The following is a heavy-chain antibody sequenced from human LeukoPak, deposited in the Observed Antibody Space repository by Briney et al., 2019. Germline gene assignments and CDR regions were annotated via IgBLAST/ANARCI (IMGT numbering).Heavy chain of an antibody. CDR1: GFTFSSYG. D-gene: IGHD5-18*01. J-gene: IGHJ4*02. CDR2: IRYDGSNK. Sequence: GGSLRLSCAASGFTFSSYGMHWVRQAPGKGLEWVAYIRYDGSNKYYADSVKGRFTISRDNSKNTLYLQMNSLRAEDTAVYYCAKDLFGLGYSYVRGYFDYWGQGTLVTVSS. V-gene: IGHV3-30*02. CDR3: AKDLFGLGYSYVRGYFDY.